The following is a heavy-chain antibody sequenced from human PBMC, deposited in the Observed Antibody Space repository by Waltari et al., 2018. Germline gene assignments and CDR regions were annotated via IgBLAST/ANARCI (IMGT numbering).Heavy chain of an antibody. CDR2: IYDSGST. J-gene: IGHJ1*01. V-gene: IGHV4-59*01. D-gene: IGHD5-12*01. CDR1: GGSINSYY. CDR3: ARSGYYEYFHH. Sequence: QVQLQESGPGLVKPSETLSLTCTVSGGSINSYYWSWIRQPPGKGLEWIAYIYDSGSTNYNPSLKSRVTISVDTSKNQFSLKLTSVTAADTAVYYCARSGYYEYFHHWGQGTLVTVSS.